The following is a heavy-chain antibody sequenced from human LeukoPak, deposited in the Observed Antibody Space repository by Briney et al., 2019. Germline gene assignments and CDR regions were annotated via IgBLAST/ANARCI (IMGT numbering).Heavy chain of an antibody. V-gene: IGHV3-48*04. CDR1: GFSFSSYS. D-gene: IGHD4-23*01. CDR2: ISSSGSTI. CDR3: ASAYGGNSEGDY. J-gene: IGHJ4*02. Sequence: GGSLRLSCAASGFSFSSYSMNWVRQAPGEGLEWVSYISSSGSTIYYADSVKGRFTISRDNAKNSLYLQMNSLRAEDTAVYYCASAYGGNSEGDYWGQGTLVTVSS.